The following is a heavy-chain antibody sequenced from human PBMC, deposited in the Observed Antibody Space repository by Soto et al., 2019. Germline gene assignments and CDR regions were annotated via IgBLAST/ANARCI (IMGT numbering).Heavy chain of an antibody. J-gene: IGHJ6*02. V-gene: IGHV1-69*13. CDR1: GGTFSSYA. CDR3: GRGTGPKGYYYYGMDV. CDR2: IIPIFGTA. D-gene: IGHD1-1*01. Sequence: SVKVSCKASGGTFSSYAISWVRQAPGQGLEWMGGIIPIFGTANYARKFQGRVTITADESTSTAYMELSSLRSEDTAVYYCGRGTGPKGYYYYGMDVGAQGTTVTVS.